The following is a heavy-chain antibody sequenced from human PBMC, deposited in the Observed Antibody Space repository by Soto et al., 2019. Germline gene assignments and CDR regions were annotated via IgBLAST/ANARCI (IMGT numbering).Heavy chain of an antibody. J-gene: IGHJ4*02. CDR2: IYPGDSDT. Sequence: PGESLKISCKGSGYSFTSYWIGWVRQMPGKGLEWMGIIYPGDSDTRYSPSFQGQVTISADKSISTAYLQWSSLKASDTAMYYCARLNLFGSGSTDFDYWGQGTLVTVSS. V-gene: IGHV5-51*01. CDR1: GYSFTSYW. CDR3: ARLNLFGSGSTDFDY. D-gene: IGHD6-13*01.